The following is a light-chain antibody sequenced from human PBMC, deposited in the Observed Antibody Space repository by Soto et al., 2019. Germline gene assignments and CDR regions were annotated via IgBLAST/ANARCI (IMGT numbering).Light chain of an antibody. Sequence: NVLTQPPGTVSFSAQQGATLSCSASQSLSGNYLAWYQQKPGQAPRVLIYRASIRATGISDRFSGSGSGTDFTLTISRLEPEDFAVYYCQHYGASPWTFGQGTKVDI. CDR1: QSLSGNY. J-gene: IGKJ1*01. CDR2: RAS. V-gene: IGKV3-20*01. CDR3: QHYGASPWT.